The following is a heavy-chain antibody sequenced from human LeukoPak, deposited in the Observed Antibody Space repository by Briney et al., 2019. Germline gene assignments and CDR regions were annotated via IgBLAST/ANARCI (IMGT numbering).Heavy chain of an antibody. CDR1: GFTFSSYA. D-gene: IGHD6-6*01. V-gene: IGHV3-23*01. CDR3: VKEGYSSSTFDY. CDR2: ISDSGGNM. Sequence: GGSLRLSCAASGFTFSSYAMSWVRQAPGKGLEWVSSISDSGGNMYYADSVKGRFTISRDNSKNTLYLQMSSLRAEDTAVYYCVKEGYSSSTFDYWGQGTLVTVSS. J-gene: IGHJ4*02.